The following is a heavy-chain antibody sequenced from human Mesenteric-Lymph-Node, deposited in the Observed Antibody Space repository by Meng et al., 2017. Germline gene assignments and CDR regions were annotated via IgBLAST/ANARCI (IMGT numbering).Heavy chain of an antibody. CDR2: ISADGNGK. CDR1: GFSFSSYG. J-gene: IGHJ4*02. CDR3: VRDADSSSWPFDY. V-gene: IGHV3-30*03. D-gene: IGHD6-13*01. Sequence: GESLKISCAASGFSFSSYGMNWLRQAPGKGLEWVATISADGNGKNYADSVKGRFTVSRDNFKNTLYLQMDSLRDEDMSVFYCVRDADSSSWPFDYWGQGALVTVSS.